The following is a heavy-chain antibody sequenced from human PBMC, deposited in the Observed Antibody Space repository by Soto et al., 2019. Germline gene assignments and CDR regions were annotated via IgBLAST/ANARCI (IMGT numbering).Heavy chain of an antibody. V-gene: IGHV3-33*01. CDR2: IWYDGSNK. Sequence: QVQLVESGGGVVQPGRSLRLSCAASGFTFSTYGMHWVRQAPGKGLEWVAVIWYDGSNKYYADSVTGRFTISRDNSKSPLYLQMNGLRAEDTAVYYCARDRLLGNSFDYWGQGSLVTVSS. J-gene: IGHJ4*02. CDR3: ARDRLLGNSFDY. D-gene: IGHD1-26*01. CDR1: GFTFSTYG.